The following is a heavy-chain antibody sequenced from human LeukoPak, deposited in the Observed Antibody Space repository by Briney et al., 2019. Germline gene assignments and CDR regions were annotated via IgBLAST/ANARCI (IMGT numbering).Heavy chain of an antibody. CDR2: INQDGSEK. V-gene: IGHV3-7*01. D-gene: IGHD2-2*01. CDR1: GFTFSNYW. Sequence: GGSLRLSCAASGFTFSNYWMSWVRQAPGKGREWVANINQDGSEKYYVDSVKGRFTISRDNAKNSLYLQMSILRAEDTALYYCARYCSSTNCHDAFDIWGQGTMVTVSS. J-gene: IGHJ3*02. CDR3: ARYCSSTNCHDAFDI.